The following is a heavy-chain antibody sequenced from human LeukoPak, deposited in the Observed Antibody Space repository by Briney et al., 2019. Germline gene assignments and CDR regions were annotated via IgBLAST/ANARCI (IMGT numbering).Heavy chain of an antibody. J-gene: IGHJ4*02. CDR2: ISSSGGTR. V-gene: IGHV3-48*03. CDR1: GFAFSVYE. Sequence: PGGSLRLSCAASGFAFSVYEMYWVRQAPGKGLEWVSYISSSGGTRYYADSVKGRFTISRDNAKNSLYLQMNSLRAEDTSAYFCAREIVGQQVALDFWGQGTLVTVSS. D-gene: IGHD6-13*01. CDR3: AREIVGQQVALDF.